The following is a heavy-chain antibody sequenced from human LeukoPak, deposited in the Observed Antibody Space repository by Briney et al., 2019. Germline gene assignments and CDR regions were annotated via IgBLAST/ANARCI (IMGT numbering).Heavy chain of an antibody. D-gene: IGHD6-13*01. V-gene: IGHV4-59*01. Sequence: PSETLSLTCTVSGGSISSYYWSWIRQPPGKGLEWIGYIYYSGSTNYNPSLKSRVTISVDTSKNQFSLKLSSVTAADTAVYYCARLVSIAAAGTEGWFDPWGQGTLVTVSS. CDR3: ARLVSIAAAGTEGWFDP. J-gene: IGHJ5*02. CDR1: GGSISSYY. CDR2: IYYSGST.